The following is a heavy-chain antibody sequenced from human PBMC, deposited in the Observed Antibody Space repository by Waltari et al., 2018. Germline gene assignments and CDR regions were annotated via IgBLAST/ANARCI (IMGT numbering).Heavy chain of an antibody. D-gene: IGHD3-22*01. CDR2: VDPEDGET. CDR1: GYTFTDYY. CDR3: ATAQYYYDSSGYYSEYFQH. J-gene: IGHJ1*01. V-gene: IGHV1-69-2*01. Sequence: EVQLVQSGAEVKKPGATVKISCKASGYTFTDYYMHWVQQAPGKGLEWMGRVDPEDGETIYAEKFQGRVTITADTSTDTAYMELSSLRSEDTAVYYCATAQYYYDSSGYYSEYFQHWGQGTLVTVSS.